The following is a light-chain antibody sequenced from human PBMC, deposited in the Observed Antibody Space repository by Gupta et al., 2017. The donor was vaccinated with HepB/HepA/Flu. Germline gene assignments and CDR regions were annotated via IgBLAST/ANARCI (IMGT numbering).Light chain of an antibody. CDR1: QSVLYNSNNKNY. V-gene: IGKV4-1*01. J-gene: IGKJ4*01. CDR3: QQHYSTPLT. CDR2: WAS. Sequence: DIVMTQSPDSLAVSLGERATINCKSSQSVLYNSNNKNYLAWYQQKPGQPPKLLIYWASSRESGVPERFIGSGSGTDFTLTISSLQAEDVAVYYCQQHYSTPLTFGGGTKVEIK.